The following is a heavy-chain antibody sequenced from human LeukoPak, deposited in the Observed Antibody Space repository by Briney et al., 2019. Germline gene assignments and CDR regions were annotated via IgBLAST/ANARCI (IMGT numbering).Heavy chain of an antibody. CDR3: ARAFYDILTGYATPIGY. CDR2: INPNSGGT. V-gene: IGHV1-2*02. D-gene: IGHD3-9*01. Sequence: ASVKVSCKASGYTFTGYYMHWVRQAPGQGLGWMGWINPNSGGTNYAQKFQGRVTMTRDTSISTAYMELSRLRSDDTAVYYCARAFYDILTGYATPIGYWGQGTLVTVFS. CDR1: GYTFTGYY. J-gene: IGHJ4*02.